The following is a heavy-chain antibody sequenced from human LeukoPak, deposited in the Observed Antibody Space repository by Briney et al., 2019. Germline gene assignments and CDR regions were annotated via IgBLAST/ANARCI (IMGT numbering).Heavy chain of an antibody. Sequence: ASVKVSCKASGYTFSGYYMHWVRQAPGQGLEWMGWINPKSGGTNEAQKFHDRVTMTRDTSIRTAYMELSRLRSDDTAVYYCARATTSGWYVDLDYWGQGTLVTVSS. CDR1: GYTFSGYY. J-gene: IGHJ4*02. V-gene: IGHV1-2*02. CDR3: ARATTSGWYVDLDY. CDR2: INPKSGGT. D-gene: IGHD6-19*01.